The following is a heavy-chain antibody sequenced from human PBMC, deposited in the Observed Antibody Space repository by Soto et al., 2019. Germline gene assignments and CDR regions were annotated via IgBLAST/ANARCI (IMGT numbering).Heavy chain of an antibody. CDR3: ASSVASRSWMRYNWFDP. CDR1: GGSFSGYY. J-gene: IGHJ5*02. Sequence: QVQLQQWGAGLLKPSETLSLTCAVYGGSFSGYYWSWIRQPPGKGLEWIGEINHSGSTNYNPSLKSRVTISVDTSKNQFALKLRSVTAAYTAVYYCASSVASRSWMRYNWFDPWGQGTLVTVSS. D-gene: IGHD6-6*01. CDR2: INHSGST. V-gene: IGHV4-34*01.